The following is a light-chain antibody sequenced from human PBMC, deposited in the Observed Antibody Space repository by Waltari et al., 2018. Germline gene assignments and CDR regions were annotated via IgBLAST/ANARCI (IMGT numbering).Light chain of an antibody. CDR1: QSVSSY. CDR3: QQRSNWFSIT. Sequence: EIVLTQSPATLSLSPGERATLSCRASQSVSSYLAWYQQKPGQAPRLLNYDASNRATGIPARFSGSGSGTDFTLTISSLEPEDFAVYYCQQRSNWFSITFGQGTRLEIK. CDR2: DAS. J-gene: IGKJ5*01. V-gene: IGKV3-11*01.